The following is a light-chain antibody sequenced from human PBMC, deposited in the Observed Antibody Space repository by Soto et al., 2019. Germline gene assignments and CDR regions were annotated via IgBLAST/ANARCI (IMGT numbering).Light chain of an antibody. V-gene: IGKV3-15*01. CDR1: ERVHSN. CDR3: QHYSNWPPT. J-gene: IGKJ3*01. Sequence: EMVMTQSPATLSVSPGERVPLSCRASERVHSNLAWYQQKPGQGPSLLLYYASTRVTGVPDRFSGSGSGTEFTLTISSLQSEDFGVYYCQHYSNWPPTFGPGTKVEIK. CDR2: YAS.